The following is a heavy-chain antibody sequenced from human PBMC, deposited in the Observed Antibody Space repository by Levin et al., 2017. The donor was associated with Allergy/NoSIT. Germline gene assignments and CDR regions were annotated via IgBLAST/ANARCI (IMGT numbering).Heavy chain of an antibody. CDR2: LNPNTGSA. V-gene: IGHV1-8*01. J-gene: IGHJ4*02. Sequence: GESLKISCKTSGYTFTSSDINWVRQATGQGLEWMGWLNPNTGSAGYVQRFQGRVTMTRDTSTSIAYLDLSNLTSEDTAIYYCARTDHYYAGSRTVDFWGQGTLVTVSS. CDR3: ARTDHYYAGSRTVDF. CDR1: GYTFTSSD. D-gene: IGHD3-10*01.